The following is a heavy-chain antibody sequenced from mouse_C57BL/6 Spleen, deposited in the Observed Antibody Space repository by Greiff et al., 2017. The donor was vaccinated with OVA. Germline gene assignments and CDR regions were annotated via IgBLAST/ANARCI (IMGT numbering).Heavy chain of an antibody. CDR1: GFTFTDYY. Sequence: EVKLMESGGGLVQPGASLRLSCAASGFTFTDYYMSWVRQPPGKAPAWLALIRNKANGYTTEYTASVKGRFTISRDNSQNILYLQMNTLRAEDSATYYCVKAVPGKAWFAYWGQGTLVTVSA. CDR3: VKAVPGKAWFAY. D-gene: IGHD4-1*01. V-gene: IGHV7-4*01. CDR2: IRNKANGYTT. J-gene: IGHJ3*01.